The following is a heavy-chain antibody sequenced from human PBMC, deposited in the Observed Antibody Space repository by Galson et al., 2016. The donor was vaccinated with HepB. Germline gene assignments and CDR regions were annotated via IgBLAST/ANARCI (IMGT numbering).Heavy chain of an antibody. Sequence: SVKVSWKASGNTFTGYYMHWVRQAPGQGLEWMGWINPKSGGTNYAQNFQGRVTMTRDTSISTAYMEVRRLRYDDTAVYYCARGRAAAGWGPYFYWGQGTLVTVSS. CDR3: ARGRAAAGWGPYFY. CDR2: INPKSGGT. V-gene: IGHV1-2*02. CDR1: GNTFTGYY. D-gene: IGHD6-13*01. J-gene: IGHJ4*02.